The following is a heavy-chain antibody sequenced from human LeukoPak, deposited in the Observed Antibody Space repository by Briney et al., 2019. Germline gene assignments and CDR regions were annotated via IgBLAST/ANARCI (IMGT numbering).Heavy chain of an antibody. Sequence: SETPSLTCTVSGGSISSSSYYWGWIRQPPGKGLEWIGSIYYSGSTYYNPSLKSRVTVSVDTSKNQFSLKLSSVTAADTAVYYCASAVLRFLELDYWGQGTLVTVSS. J-gene: IGHJ4*02. CDR2: IYYSGST. CDR3: ASAVLRFLELDY. CDR1: GGSISSSSYY. D-gene: IGHD3-3*01. V-gene: IGHV4-39*01.